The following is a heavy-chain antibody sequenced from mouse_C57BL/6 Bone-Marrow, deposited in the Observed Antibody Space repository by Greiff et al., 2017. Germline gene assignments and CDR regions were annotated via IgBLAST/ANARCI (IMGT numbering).Heavy chain of an antibody. CDR2: IWSGGSA. D-gene: IGHD2-3*01. J-gene: IGHJ2*01. CDR1: GFSLTSYG. V-gene: IGHV2-2*01. CDR3: ARNWLLRDY. Sequence: VQLQQSGPGLVQPSPSLSITCTASGFSLTSYGVHWVRQSPGQGLEWLGVIWSGGSAAYNAAFLSRLGISKDNTKSQIFFKMNSLQAYDTAIYYYARNWLLRDYWGQGTTLTVSS.